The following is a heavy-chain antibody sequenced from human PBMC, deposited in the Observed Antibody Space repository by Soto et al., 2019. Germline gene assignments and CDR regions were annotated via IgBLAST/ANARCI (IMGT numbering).Heavy chain of an antibody. CDR1: GFTFSSYA. CDR3: AKVYDFWSGYSDY. V-gene: IGHV3-23*01. CDR2: ISGSGGST. Sequence: GGSLRLSCAASGFTFSSYAMSWVRQAPGKGLEWASAISGSGGSTYYADSVKGRFTISRDNSKNTLYLQMNSLRAEDTAVYYCAKVYDFWSGYSDYWGQGALVTVSS. D-gene: IGHD3-3*01. J-gene: IGHJ4*02.